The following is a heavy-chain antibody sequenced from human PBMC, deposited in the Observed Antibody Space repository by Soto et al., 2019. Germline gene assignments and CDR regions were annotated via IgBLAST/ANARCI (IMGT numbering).Heavy chain of an antibody. V-gene: IGHV4-30-4*01. D-gene: IGHD3-22*01. CDR3: ARDYFDSSDYTTNWFDP. CDR2: IYYSGII. J-gene: IGHJ5*02. CDR1: GGFINSGDYY. Sequence: SETLSLTCTVSGGFINSGDYYWSWIRQPPGKGLEWIAYIYYSGIIYYNPSLKSRVTMSRDTSKNQFSLKLDSVTAADTALYYCARDYFDSSDYTTNWFDPWGQGTLVTVSS.